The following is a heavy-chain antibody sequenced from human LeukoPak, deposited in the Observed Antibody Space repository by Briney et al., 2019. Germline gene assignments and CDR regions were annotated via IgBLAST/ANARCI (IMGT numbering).Heavy chain of an antibody. V-gene: IGHV4-30-4*01. CDR2: IYYSGST. J-gene: IGHJ3*02. D-gene: IGHD6-19*01. CDR1: GGSISSGDYY. Sequence: SETLSLTCTVSGGSISSGDYYWSWIRQPPGKGLEWIGYIYYSGSTYYNPSLKSRVTISVDTSKNQFSLKLSSVTAADTAVYYCARDWVAVAGTSAFDIWGQGTMVTISS. CDR3: ARDWVAVAGTSAFDI.